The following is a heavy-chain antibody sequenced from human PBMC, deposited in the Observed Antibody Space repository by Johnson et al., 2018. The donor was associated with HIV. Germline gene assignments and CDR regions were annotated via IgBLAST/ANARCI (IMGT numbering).Heavy chain of an antibody. J-gene: IGHJ3*02. CDR3: ARGAITFGGVIGGDDAFDI. CDR1: GFVVSNKS. CDR2: IYIGGSP. V-gene: IGHV3-53*01. Sequence: EKLVESGGGLIQPGGALRLSCAASGFVVSNKSMGWVRQAPGKGLEWVSVIYIGGSPYYADSVKGRFTISRDNSKNTRYRQMNSLEAADPAVDYCARGAITFGGVIGGDDAFDIWGQGTMVTVSS. D-gene: IGHD3-16*02.